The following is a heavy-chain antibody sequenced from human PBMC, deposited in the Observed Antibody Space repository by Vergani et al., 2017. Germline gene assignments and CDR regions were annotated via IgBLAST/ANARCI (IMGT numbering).Heavy chain of an antibody. CDR2: IYPGDSDT. Sequence: EVQLVRSGAEVKTPGESLKIFCKGSGYSFTSYWIGWVRQMPGKGLEWMGIIYPGDSDTRYSPSFQGQITISADKSISTAYLQWSSLKASDTAMYYCARPYCSGGSCYYYFQHWGQGTLVTVSS. CDR1: GYSFTSYW. CDR3: ARPYCSGGSCYYYFQH. D-gene: IGHD2-15*01. V-gene: IGHV5-51*03. J-gene: IGHJ1*01.